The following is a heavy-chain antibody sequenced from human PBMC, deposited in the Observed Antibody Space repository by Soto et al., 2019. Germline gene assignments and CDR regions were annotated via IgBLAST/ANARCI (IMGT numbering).Heavy chain of an antibody. V-gene: IGHV4-39*01. D-gene: IGHD3-9*01. CDR1: GDSISSSTYY. CDR2: INYSGST. Sequence: QLQLQESGPGLVKPSETLSLTCTVSGDSISSSTYYWGWIRQPPGKGLEWIGSINYSGSTYYNPSLKRRVTMSVDTSKNQFSQKLSSVTAADTAMYYCARRMTGSYSDYWGQGTLFTVSS. J-gene: IGHJ4*02. CDR3: ARRMTGSYSDY.